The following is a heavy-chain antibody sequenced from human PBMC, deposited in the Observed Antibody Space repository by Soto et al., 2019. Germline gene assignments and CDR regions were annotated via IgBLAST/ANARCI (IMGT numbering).Heavy chain of an antibody. V-gene: IGHV4-31*11. D-gene: IGHD3-3*01. Sequence: QVQLQESGPGLVKPSQTLSLTCAVSGGSISGNGYYWNWIRQHPGKGLEWIGYISYSGRTFYSPSLKSRVTTSLETSKNQFSLKLSSVTAADTAIYYCARGSIFGVVLNAFDIWGQGTMVAVSS. CDR3: ARGSIFGVVLNAFDI. CDR1: GGSISGNGYY. CDR2: ISYSGRT. J-gene: IGHJ3*02.